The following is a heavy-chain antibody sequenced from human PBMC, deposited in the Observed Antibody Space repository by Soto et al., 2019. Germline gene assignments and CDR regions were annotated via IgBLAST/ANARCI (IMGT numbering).Heavy chain of an antibody. CDR1: GFTFRNHW. V-gene: IGHV3-7*04. CDR3: ATDVGLT. D-gene: IGHD3-22*01. CDR2: IDHDGSGN. J-gene: IGHJ4*02. Sequence: EVPLVESGGGMVQPGGSLRLSCAASGFTFRNHWMTWVRQVPGKGLEWVANIDHDGSGNHYADSVKGRFTISRDNHKNSLYLQMNSLRDEDTAVYYCATDVGLTWGQGTLVTVSS.